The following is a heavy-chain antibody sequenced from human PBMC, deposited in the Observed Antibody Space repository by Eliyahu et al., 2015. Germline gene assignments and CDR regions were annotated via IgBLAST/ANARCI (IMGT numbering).Heavy chain of an antibody. V-gene: IGHV5-10-1*03. J-gene: IGHJ4*02. CDR1: GYSFTSXW. CDR3: ASSSSAEDY. D-gene: IGHD6-6*01. Sequence: EVQLVQSGAEVXKPGXSLRIXCKXSGYSFTSXWISWVRXMPGKGLEXMGRIDPSDSYTNYXPSFQGHVTISADKSISTAYLQWSSLKASDTAMYYCASSSSAEDYWGQGTLVTVSS. CDR2: IDPSDSYT.